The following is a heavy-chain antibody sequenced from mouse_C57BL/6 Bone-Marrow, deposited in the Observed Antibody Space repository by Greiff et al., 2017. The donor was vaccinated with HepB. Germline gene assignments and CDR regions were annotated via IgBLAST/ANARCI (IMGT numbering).Heavy chain of an antibody. CDR2: INPNNGGT. CDR1: GYTFTDYN. Sequence: VQLQQSGPELVKPGASVTMSCKASGYTFTDYNMHWVKQSHGKSLEWIGYINPNNGGTSYNQKFKGKATLTVNKSSSTAYMELRSLTSEDSAVYYCARRRQLRLLGYAMDYWGQGTSVTVSS. CDR3: ARRRQLRLLGYAMDY. D-gene: IGHD3-2*02. V-gene: IGHV1-22*01. J-gene: IGHJ4*01.